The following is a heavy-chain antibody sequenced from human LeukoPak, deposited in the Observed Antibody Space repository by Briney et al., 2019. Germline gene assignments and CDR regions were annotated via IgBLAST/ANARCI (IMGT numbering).Heavy chain of an antibody. CDR3: ARGAGYCTNGVCLNYFDY. J-gene: IGHJ4*02. V-gene: IGHV3-7*01. CDR2: IKQDGSEK. Sequence: GGSLRLSCAASGFTFSSYWMSWVRQAPGKGLEWAANIKQDGSEKYYVDSVKGRFTISRDNAKNSLYLQMNSLRAEDTAVYYCARGAGYCTNGVCLNYFDYWGQGTLVTVSS. D-gene: IGHD2-8*01. CDR1: GFTFSSYW.